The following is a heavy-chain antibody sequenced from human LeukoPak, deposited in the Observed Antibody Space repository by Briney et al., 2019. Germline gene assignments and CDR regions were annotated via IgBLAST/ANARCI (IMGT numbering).Heavy chain of an antibody. V-gene: IGHV3-30-3*01. D-gene: IGHD6-13*01. CDR2: ISYDGVKK. J-gene: IGHJ5*02. Sequence: GGSLRLSCTASGFTFSNYAMHWVRQAPGKGLQWVAIISYDGVKKEYTDSVKGRLTISRDNSKNTLSLQMNSLRAEDTALYYCARGALAAGERLKNNWFDPWGQGTLVTVSS. CDR1: GFTFSNYA. CDR3: ARGALAAGERLKNNWFDP.